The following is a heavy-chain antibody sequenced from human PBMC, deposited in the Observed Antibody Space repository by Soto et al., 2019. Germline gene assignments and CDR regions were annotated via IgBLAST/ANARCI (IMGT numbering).Heavy chain of an antibody. J-gene: IGHJ3*02. CDR3: ARGETYYYDSSGFAFDI. CDR2: IYYSGST. Sequence: QLQLQESGPGLVKPSETLSLTCTVSGGSISSSSYYWGWIRQPPGKGLEWIGSIYYSGSTYYNPSLTSRVTISVDTSKNQFSLKLSSVAAADTAVYYCARGETYYYDSSGFAFDIWGQGTMVTVSS. CDR1: GGSISSSSYY. D-gene: IGHD3-22*01. V-gene: IGHV4-39*01.